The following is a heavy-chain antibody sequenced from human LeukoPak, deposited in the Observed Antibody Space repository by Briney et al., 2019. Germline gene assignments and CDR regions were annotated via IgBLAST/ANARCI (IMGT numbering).Heavy chain of an antibody. V-gene: IGHV4-59*02. D-gene: IGHD6-6*01. CDR1: GGSVSDYY. CDR2: IYHTGST. CDR3: ARGVAARPDYYYYYMDV. Sequence: SETLSLTCTISGGSVSDYYWSWIRQSPGKGLEWIGYIYHTGSTNYNPSLKSRVTISVDTSKNQFSLKLSSVTAADTAVYYCARGVAARPDYYYYYMDVWGKGTTVTVSS. J-gene: IGHJ6*03.